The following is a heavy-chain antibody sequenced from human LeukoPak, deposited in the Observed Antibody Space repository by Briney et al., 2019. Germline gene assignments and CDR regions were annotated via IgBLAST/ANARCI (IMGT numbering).Heavy chain of an antibody. CDR1: GYTFTSYY. CDR2: INPSGGST. V-gene: IGHV1-46*01. Sequence: GASVKVSCKASGYTFTSYYMHWVRQAPGQGLEWMGIINPSGGSTSYAQKFQGRVTMTRDMSTSTVYMELSSLRSEDTAVYYCARESPNYYYMDVWGEGTTVTVSS. J-gene: IGHJ6*03. CDR3: ARESPNYYYMDV.